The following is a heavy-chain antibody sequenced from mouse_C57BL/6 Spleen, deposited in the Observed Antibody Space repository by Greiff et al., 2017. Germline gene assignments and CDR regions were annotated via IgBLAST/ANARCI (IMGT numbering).Heavy chain of an antibody. CDR2: ISSGGSYT. Sequence: EVMLVESGGDLVKPGGSLKLSCAASGFTFSSYGMSWVRQTPDKRLEWVATISSGGSYTYYPDSVKGRFTISRDNAKNTLYLQMSSLKSEDTAMYYGARLSFITTVGTDAMDYWGQGTSVTVSS. D-gene: IGHD1-1*01. CDR3: ARLSFITTVGTDAMDY. V-gene: IGHV5-6*01. CDR1: GFTFSSYG. J-gene: IGHJ4*01.